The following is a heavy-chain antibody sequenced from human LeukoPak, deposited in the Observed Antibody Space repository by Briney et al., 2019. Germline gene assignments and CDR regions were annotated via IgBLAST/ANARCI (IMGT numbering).Heavy chain of an antibody. D-gene: IGHD2-8*01. V-gene: IGHV3-23*01. Sequence: GGSLRLSCAASGFTFSSYVMHWVRQAPGKGLEWVSAVSDSGGSTFYADSVKGRFTISRDNSKNTLYLQMNSLRAEDTAVYYCVKMGLGYCSNGVCHFDYWGQGTLVTVSS. J-gene: IGHJ4*02. CDR1: GFTFSSYV. CDR2: VSDSGGST. CDR3: VKMGLGYCSNGVCHFDY.